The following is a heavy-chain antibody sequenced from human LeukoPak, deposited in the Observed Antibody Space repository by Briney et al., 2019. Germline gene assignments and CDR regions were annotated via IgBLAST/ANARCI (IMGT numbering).Heavy chain of an antibody. D-gene: IGHD3-10*01. CDR2: INPNSGGT. J-gene: IGHJ1*01. CDR3: ATKYYGSGSYYSEGYFQH. Sequence: GASVKVSCKASGYTFTGYYMHWVRQAPGQGLEWMGWINPNSGGTNYAQKFQGRVTMTRDTSTSTAYMELSRLRSDDTAVYYCATKYYGSGSYYSEGYFQHWGQGTLVTVSS. CDR1: GYTFTGYY. V-gene: IGHV1-2*02.